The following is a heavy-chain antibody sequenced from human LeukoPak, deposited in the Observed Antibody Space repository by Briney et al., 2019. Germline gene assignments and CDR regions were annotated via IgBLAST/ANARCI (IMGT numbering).Heavy chain of an antibody. CDR1: GFTFSSYA. Sequence: GESLRLSCAASGFTFSSYAMSWVRQAPGKGLEWVSAISGSGGSTYYADSVKGRFTISRDNSKNTLFLQMNSLRADDTAVYYCAREFSGSSIAFDYWGQGAVVTVSS. CDR3: AREFSGSSIAFDY. V-gene: IGHV3-23*01. CDR2: ISGSGGST. D-gene: IGHD1-26*01. J-gene: IGHJ4*02.